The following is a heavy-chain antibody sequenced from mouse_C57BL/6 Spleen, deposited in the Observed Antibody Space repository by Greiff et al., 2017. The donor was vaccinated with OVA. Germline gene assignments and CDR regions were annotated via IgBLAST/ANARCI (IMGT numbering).Heavy chain of an antibody. V-gene: IGHV1-76*01. Sequence: VKLVESGAELVRPGASVKLSCKASGYTFTDYYINWVKQRPGQGLEWIARIYPGSGNSYYNEKFKGKAALTAEKSSSTAYMQLSSLTSEDSAVYFCARRSLYSNFDYWGQGTTLTVSS. CDR2: IYPGSGNS. J-gene: IGHJ2*01. CDR1: GYTFTDYY. CDR3: ARRSLYSNFDY. D-gene: IGHD2-5*01.